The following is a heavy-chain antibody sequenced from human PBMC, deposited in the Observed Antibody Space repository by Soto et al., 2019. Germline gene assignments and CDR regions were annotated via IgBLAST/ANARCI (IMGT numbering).Heavy chain of an antibody. D-gene: IGHD2-21*02. CDR1: GGTFSSYA. Sequence: GASVKVSCKASGGTFSSYAISWVRQAPGQGLEWMGGIIPIFGTANYAQKFQGRVTITADESTSTAYMELSSLRSEDTAVYYCASAGPYCGGDCYLDWGQGTLVTVSS. CDR2: IIPIFGTA. V-gene: IGHV1-69*13. J-gene: IGHJ4*02. CDR3: ASAGPYCGGDCYLD.